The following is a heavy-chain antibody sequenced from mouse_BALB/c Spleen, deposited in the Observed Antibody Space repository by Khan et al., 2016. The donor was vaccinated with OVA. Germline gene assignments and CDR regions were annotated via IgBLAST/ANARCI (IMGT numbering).Heavy chain of an antibody. V-gene: IGHV1-7*01. CDR3: TRDRIDH. Sequence: VQLQQSGAELAKPGASVKMSCKASGYTFTTYWMHWVKQRPGQGLEWIGYINPTSGYTDYNERFKDKATLSADKSSSTAYMQLSSLKSEDSAVFYCTRDRIDHWGQGTPLTGSS. J-gene: IGHJ2*01. CDR2: INPTSGYT. CDR1: GYTFTTYW.